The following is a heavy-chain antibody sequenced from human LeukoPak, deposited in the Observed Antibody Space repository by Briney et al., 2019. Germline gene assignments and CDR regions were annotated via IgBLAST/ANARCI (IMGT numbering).Heavy chain of an antibody. D-gene: IGHD3-22*01. J-gene: IGHJ5*02. V-gene: IGHV4-39*07. CDR3: ARAYYDSSGLFDP. Sequence: PSETLSLTCTVSGGSISGSTYYWGWIRQPPGKGLEWIGNIYYSGSAYYNPSLKSRVTMSVDTSKNQFSLNLRSVTAAGTAVYYCARAYYDSSGLFDPWGQGTLVTVSS. CDR1: GGSISGSTYY. CDR2: IYYSGSA.